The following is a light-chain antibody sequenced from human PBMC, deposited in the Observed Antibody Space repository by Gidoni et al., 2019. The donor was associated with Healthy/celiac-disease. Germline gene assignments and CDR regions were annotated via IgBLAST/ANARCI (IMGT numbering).Light chain of an antibody. V-gene: IGLV1-40*01. CDR2: GNS. CDR3: QSYDSSLSALVV. CDR1: SSNIGAGYD. Sequence: QSVLTQPPSVSGAPGQRATISCTGSSSNIGAGYDVHWYQQLPGTAPNILIYGNSNRPSGVPDRFSGSKSGTSASLAITGLQAEDEADYYCQSYDSSLSALVVFGGGTKLTVL. J-gene: IGLJ2*01.